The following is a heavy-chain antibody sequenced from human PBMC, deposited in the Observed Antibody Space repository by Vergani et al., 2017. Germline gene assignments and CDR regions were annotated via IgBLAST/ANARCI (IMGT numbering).Heavy chain of an antibody. CDR1: GFTFSNYW. Sequence: VQLLESGGGLVQPGGSLRLSCTASGFTFSNYWMQWVRQAPGKGLMWVSRINSDGDSTSYADSVKGRFTISRDNAKNTLYLQKDSLRAEDTAVYYCARDGWELLDYFYYMDVWGKGTTVTVSS. D-gene: IGHD1-26*01. J-gene: IGHJ6*03. V-gene: IGHV3-74*01. CDR3: ARDGWELLDYFYYMDV. CDR2: INSDGDST.